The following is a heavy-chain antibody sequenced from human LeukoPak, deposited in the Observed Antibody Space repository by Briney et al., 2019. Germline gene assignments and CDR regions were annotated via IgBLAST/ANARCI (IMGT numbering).Heavy chain of an antibody. CDR2: ISAYNGNT. J-gene: IGHJ4*02. Sequence: ASVKVSCKASGYTFTSYGISWVRQAPGQGLEWMGWISAYNGNTNYAQRLQGRVTMTTDTSTSTAYMELRSLRSDDTAVYYCARGRYCSSTSCPRGFVYWGQGTLVTVSS. D-gene: IGHD2-2*01. CDR1: GYTFTSYG. CDR3: ARGRYCSSTSCPRGFVY. V-gene: IGHV1-18*01.